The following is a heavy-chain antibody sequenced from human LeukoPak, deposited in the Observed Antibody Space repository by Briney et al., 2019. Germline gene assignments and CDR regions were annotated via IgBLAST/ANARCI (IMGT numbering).Heavy chain of an antibody. CDR1: GGSISSYY. V-gene: IGHV4-59*12. J-gene: IGHJ6*03. CDR2: IYYSGST. D-gene: IGHD3-22*01. CDR3: ARGRVHYDSSGYYYSGNYYMDV. Sequence: PSETLSLTCIVSGGSISSYYWSWIRQPPGKGLEWIGYIYYSGSTNYNPSLKSRVTISVDTSKNQFSLKLSSVTAADTAVYYCARGRVHYDSSGYYYSGNYYMDVWGKGTTVTVSS.